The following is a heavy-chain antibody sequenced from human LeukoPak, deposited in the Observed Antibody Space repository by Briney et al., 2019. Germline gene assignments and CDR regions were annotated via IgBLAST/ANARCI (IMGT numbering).Heavy chain of an antibody. D-gene: IGHD4-17*01. V-gene: IGHV3-64D*06. CDR2: ISSNGGST. CDR3: VKAGGDGDYFDY. Sequence: PGGSLRLSCSASGFTFSSYAMHWVRQAREKGLEYVSAISSNGGSTYYADSVKGRFTISRDNSKNTLYLQMSSLRAEDTAVHYCVKAGGDGDYFDYWGQGTLVTVSS. J-gene: IGHJ4*02. CDR1: GFTFSSYA.